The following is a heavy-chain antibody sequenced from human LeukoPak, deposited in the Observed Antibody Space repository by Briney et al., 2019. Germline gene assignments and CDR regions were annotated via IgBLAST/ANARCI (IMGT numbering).Heavy chain of an antibody. V-gene: IGHV4-30-2*01. Sequence: PSETLSLTCTVSGGSISSGGYYWSWIRQPPGKGLEWIGYIYHSGSTYYNPSLKSRVTISVDTSKNQFSLKLSSVTAADTAVYYCARDKPSSGYSFDYWGQGTLVTVSS. CDR1: GGSISSGGYY. CDR2: IYHSGST. D-gene: IGHD3-22*01. J-gene: IGHJ4*02. CDR3: ARDKPSSGYSFDY.